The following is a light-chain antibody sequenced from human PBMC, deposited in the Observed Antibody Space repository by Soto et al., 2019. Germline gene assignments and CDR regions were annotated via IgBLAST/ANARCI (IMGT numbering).Light chain of an antibody. CDR3: QQYGSSPRT. Sequence: EIVLTQSPGTLSLSPGERATLSCRSSQSVSSSYLAWYQQKPGQAPRLLIYDASSRATGIPDRFSGSGSGRDFTLTISRLEPEDYAVYYCQQYGSSPRTFGQGTKVDI. J-gene: IGKJ1*01. V-gene: IGKV3-20*01. CDR2: DAS. CDR1: QSVSSSY.